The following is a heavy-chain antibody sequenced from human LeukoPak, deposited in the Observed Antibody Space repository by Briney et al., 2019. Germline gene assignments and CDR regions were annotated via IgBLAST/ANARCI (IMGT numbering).Heavy chain of an antibody. CDR2: ISTSSVYI. V-gene: IGHV3-21*01. J-gene: IGHJ4*02. D-gene: IGHD2-8*01. CDR3: ARVSLHSYNGFDY. CDR1: GFTFSSYS. Sequence: GGSLRLSCAASGFTFSSYSMNWVRQAPGKGLEWVSSISTSSVYIYYADSVKGRFTISRDNAKNSLYLQMNSLRDEDTAVYYCARVSLHSYNGFDYWGQGTLVTVSS.